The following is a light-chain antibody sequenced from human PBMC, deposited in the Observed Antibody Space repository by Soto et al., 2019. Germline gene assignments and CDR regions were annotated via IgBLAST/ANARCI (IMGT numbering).Light chain of an antibody. CDR2: EAS. Sequence: DVQMTQSPSTLSASVRDRVTITCRASQSISNWLAWYQQKPGKAPKLLISEASSLQSGGPSRFSGSGSGTEFTLTISSLQPDDFATYYCQQYNSYSTFGQGTKLEIK. CDR1: QSISNW. V-gene: IGKV1-5*01. CDR3: QQYNSYST. J-gene: IGKJ2*01.